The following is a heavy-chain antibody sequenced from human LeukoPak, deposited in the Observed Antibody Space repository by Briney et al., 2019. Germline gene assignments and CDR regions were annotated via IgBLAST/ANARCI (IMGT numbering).Heavy chain of an antibody. CDR1: GYRFISNY. Sequence: ASVKVSCKASGYRFISNYIQWVRQAPGLGPEWMGWMHPGNGNTRYAEKFQGRVTMTRDTSINTAYMDLSSLRSDDTAVYYCARKGSYCVGGDCYSFDFWGQGTLITVSS. J-gene: IGHJ4*02. CDR2: MHPGNGNT. D-gene: IGHD2-21*02. V-gene: IGHV1-2*02. CDR3: ARKGSYCVGGDCYSFDF.